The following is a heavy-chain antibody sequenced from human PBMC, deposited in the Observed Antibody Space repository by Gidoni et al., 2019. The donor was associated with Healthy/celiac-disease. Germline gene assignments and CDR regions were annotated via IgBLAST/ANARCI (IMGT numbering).Heavy chain of an antibody. D-gene: IGHD2-2*01. CDR1: GFTFSSSG. CDR3: ARGSQVCSSTSCYYYYYYYMDV. J-gene: IGHJ6*03. V-gene: IGHV3-33*01. CDR2: IWYDGSNK. Sequence: QVQLVESGGGVVQPGRSLRLSCAASGFTFSSSGLHWVRQAPGKGLEWVAVIWYDGSNKYYADSVKGRFTISRDNSKNTLYLQMNSLRAEDTAVYYCARGSQVCSSTSCYYYYYYYMDVWGKGTTVTVSS.